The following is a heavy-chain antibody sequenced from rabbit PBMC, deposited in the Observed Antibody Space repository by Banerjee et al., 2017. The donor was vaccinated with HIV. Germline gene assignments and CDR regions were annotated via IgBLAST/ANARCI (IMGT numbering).Heavy chain of an antibody. Sequence: QEQLEESGGDLVKPEGSLTLTCTASGFSFGKTYYMCWVRQAPGKGLEWIACVYAGSSGITYYASWAKGRFTISKTSSTTVTLQMTSLTAADTATYFCARRGGGYALWGPGTLVTVS. CDR2: VYAGSSGIT. J-gene: IGHJ4*01. D-gene: IGHD6-1*01. CDR3: ARRGGGYAL. V-gene: IGHV1S45*01. CDR1: GFSFGKTYY.